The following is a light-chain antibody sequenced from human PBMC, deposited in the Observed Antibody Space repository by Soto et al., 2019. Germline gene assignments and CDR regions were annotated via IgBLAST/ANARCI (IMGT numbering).Light chain of an antibody. V-gene: IGKV1-5*01. Sequence: DIQMTQSPSTLSASVGDRVTITCRASQSISSWLAWYQQKPGKAPKLLIYDASSLESGVPSRFSGSGSGTEFTLTISSLQADDFATYYCQQYNDLSTFGGGTKVDI. CDR3: QQYNDLST. CDR2: DAS. J-gene: IGKJ4*01. CDR1: QSISSW.